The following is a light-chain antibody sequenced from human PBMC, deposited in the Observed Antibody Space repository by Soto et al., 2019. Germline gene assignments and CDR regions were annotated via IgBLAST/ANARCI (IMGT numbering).Light chain of an antibody. Sequence: QSALTQPASVSGSHGQSITISCTGTSSDVGGYNYVSWYQHHPGKAPKLLIYDVNSRPSGVSDRFSGSKSGNTASLTISGLQAEDEADYYCSSYTSSSTEVFGTGTKLTVL. CDR3: SSYTSSSTEV. J-gene: IGLJ1*01. CDR2: DVN. V-gene: IGLV2-14*03. CDR1: SSDVGGYNY.